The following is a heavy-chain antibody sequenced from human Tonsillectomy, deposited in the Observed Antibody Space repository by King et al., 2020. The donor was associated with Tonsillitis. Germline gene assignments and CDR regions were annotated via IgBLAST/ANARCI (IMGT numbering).Heavy chain of an antibody. CDR3: VRGDSSSWYRRLVGYFQH. D-gene: IGHD6-13*01. CDR1: GFTFSSYG. CDR2: ISYDGSNK. V-gene: IGHV3-30*03. Sequence: VQLVESGGGVVQPGRSLRLSCAASGFTFSSYGMHWVRQAPGKGLEWVAVISYDGSNKYYADSVKGRFTISRDNSKNTLYLQMNSLRAEDTAVYYCVRGDSSSWYRRLVGYFQHWGQGTLVTVSS. J-gene: IGHJ1*01.